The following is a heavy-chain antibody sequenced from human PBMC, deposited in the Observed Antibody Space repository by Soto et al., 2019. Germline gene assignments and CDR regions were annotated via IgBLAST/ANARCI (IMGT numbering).Heavy chain of an antibody. CDR2: IHAANGNT. CDR1: GYTFTNYA. Sequence: GASVKVSCKASGYTFTNYAMHWVRQAPGQRLEWMGWIHAANGNTQYSQKFQGRLTLTTDTSATTAYMELSRLTSEDTAVYYCTEIYGFHSDTSLGFQHWGQGTLVTVSS. CDR3: TEIYGFHSDTSLGFQH. J-gene: IGHJ1*01. V-gene: IGHV1-3*01. D-gene: IGHD5-12*01.